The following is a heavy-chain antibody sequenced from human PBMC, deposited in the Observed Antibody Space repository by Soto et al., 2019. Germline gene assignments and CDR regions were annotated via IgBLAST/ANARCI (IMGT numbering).Heavy chain of an antibody. CDR3: ARDRYSCSSTSCYADAFDI. Sequence: QVQLVQSGAEVKKPGASVKVSCKASGYTFTSYYMHWVRQAPGQGLEWMGVINPSGGSTSYAQKFQGRATMIRDSSTSTVYMELSSLRSEDTAVYYCARDRYSCSSTSCYADAFDIWGQGTMVTVSS. V-gene: IGHV1-46*03. CDR2: INPSGGST. J-gene: IGHJ3*02. CDR1: GYTFTSYY. D-gene: IGHD2-2*01.